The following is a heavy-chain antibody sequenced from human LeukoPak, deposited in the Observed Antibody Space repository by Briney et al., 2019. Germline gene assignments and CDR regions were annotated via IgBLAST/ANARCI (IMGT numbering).Heavy chain of an antibody. CDR2: ISSSGSTI. V-gene: IGHV3-11*01. Sequence: PGGSLRLSCAASGFTFSDYYMSWIRQAPGKGLEWVSYISSSGSTIYYADSVKGRFTISRDNAKNSLYLQMNSLRAEDTAVYYCARYSSGWSYYYYYGMDVWGQGTTVTASS. CDR3: ARYSSGWSYYYYYGMDV. D-gene: IGHD6-19*01. J-gene: IGHJ6*02. CDR1: GFTFSDYY.